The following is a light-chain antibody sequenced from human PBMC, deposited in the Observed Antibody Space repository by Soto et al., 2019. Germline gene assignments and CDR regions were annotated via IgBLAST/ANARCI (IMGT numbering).Light chain of an antibody. CDR2: EVN. CDR3: SSYSGTNIDVV. Sequence: QSALTQPPSASGSPGQSVTISCTGTSSDVGGYVYVSWYQQYPGKAPKLIIYEVNKRTSGVPDRFSGSKSGNTASLTVSGLQAEDEADYYCSSYSGTNIDVVFGGGTKLTVL. V-gene: IGLV2-8*01. J-gene: IGLJ2*01. CDR1: SSDVGGYVY.